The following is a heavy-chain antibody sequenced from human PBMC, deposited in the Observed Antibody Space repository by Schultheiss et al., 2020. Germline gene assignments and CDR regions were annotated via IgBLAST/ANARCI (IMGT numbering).Heavy chain of an antibody. CDR1: GGSISSYY. CDR2: IYYSGST. J-gene: IGHJ6*02. V-gene: IGHV4-59*08. CDR3: ARVRVYDSSGLGWDGMDV. Sequence: SETLSLTCTVSGGSISSYYWSWIRQPPGKGLEWIGYIYYSGSTNYNPSLKSRVTISVDTSKNQFSLKLSSVTAADTAVYYCARVRVYDSSGLGWDGMDVWGQGTTVTVS. D-gene: IGHD3-22*01.